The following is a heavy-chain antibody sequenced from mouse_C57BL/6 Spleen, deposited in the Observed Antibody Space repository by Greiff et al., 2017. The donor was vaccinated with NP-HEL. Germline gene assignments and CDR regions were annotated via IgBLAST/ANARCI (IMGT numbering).Heavy chain of an antibody. V-gene: IGHV5-17*01. CDR3: ARSSYYSNDLDY. D-gene: IGHD2-5*01. CDR1: GFTFSDYG. J-gene: IGHJ2*01. Sequence: EVNVVESGGGLVKPGGSLKLSCAASGFTFSDYGMHWVRQAPEKGLEWVAYISSGSSTIYYADTVKGRFTISRDNAKNTLFLQMTGLSSDDTAMYYCARSSYYSNDLDYWGQGATLTVAS. CDR2: ISSGSSTI.